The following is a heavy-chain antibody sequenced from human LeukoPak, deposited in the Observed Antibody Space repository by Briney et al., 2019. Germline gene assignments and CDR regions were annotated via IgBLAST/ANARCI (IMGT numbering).Heavy chain of an antibody. D-gene: IGHD3-10*01. V-gene: IGHV3-53*04. CDR3: AQYGSGSQSYGMDV. CDR1: GFTVSSNY. Sequence: GGSLRLSCAASGFTVSSNYMSWVRQAPGKGLEWVTVIYSGGSTYYADSVKGRFTISRHNSKNTLYLQMNSLRAEDTAVYYCAQYGSGSQSYGMDVWGQGTTVTVSS. CDR2: IYSGGST. J-gene: IGHJ6*02.